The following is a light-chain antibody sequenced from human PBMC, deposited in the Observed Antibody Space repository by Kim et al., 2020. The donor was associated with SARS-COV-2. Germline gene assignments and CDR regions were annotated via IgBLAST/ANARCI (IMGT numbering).Light chain of an antibody. CDR1: KLGDKY. J-gene: IGLJ1*01. Sequence: VSPGQTASITCSGDKLGDKYACWYQQKPGQSPVLVIYQDSKRPSGIAERFSGSNSGNTATLTISGTQAMDEADYYCQAWDSSTYVFGTGTKVTVL. V-gene: IGLV3-1*01. CDR3: QAWDSSTYV. CDR2: QDS.